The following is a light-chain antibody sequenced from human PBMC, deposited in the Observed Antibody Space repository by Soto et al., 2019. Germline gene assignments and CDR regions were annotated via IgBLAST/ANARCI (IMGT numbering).Light chain of an antibody. J-gene: IGKJ1*01. CDR1: QSVSSTY. CDR3: QQYGSSPPWT. CDR2: GAS. Sequence: EIVLTQSPGTLSLSPGERATLSCRASQSVSSTYLVWYQQKPGQAPRLLIYGASSRATGIPDRFSGSGSGTVLTLTTSRLEPEDFAVYYCQQYGSSPPWTFGQGTKVEIK. V-gene: IGKV3-20*01.